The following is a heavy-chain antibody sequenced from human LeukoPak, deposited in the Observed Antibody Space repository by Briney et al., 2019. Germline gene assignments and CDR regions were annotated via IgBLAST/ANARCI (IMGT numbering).Heavy chain of an antibody. Sequence: GGSLRLSCAASGFTFSSYAMNWVRQAPGKGLEWVSAISGSGGSTYYADSVKGRFTISRDNSKNTLYLQMNSLRAEDTAVYYCAKDSLKWELRYFDYWGQGTLVTVSS. CDR3: AKDSLKWELRYFDY. D-gene: IGHD1-26*01. J-gene: IGHJ4*02. V-gene: IGHV3-23*01. CDR1: GFTFSSYA. CDR2: ISGSGGST.